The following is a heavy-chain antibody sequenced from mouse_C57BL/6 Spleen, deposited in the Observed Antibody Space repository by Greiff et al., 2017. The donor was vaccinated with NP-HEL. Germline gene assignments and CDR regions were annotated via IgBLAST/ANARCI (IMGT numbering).Heavy chain of an antibody. D-gene: IGHD1-1*01. Sequence: EVMLVESEGGLVQPGSSMKLSCTASGFTFSDYYMAWVRQVPEKGLEWVANINYDGSSTYYLDSLKSRFIISRDNAKNILYLQMSSLKSEDTATYYCARGDYYGTPYYYAMDYWGQGTSVTVSS. CDR1: GFTFSDYY. J-gene: IGHJ4*01. V-gene: IGHV5-16*01. CDR3: ARGDYYGTPYYYAMDY. CDR2: INYDGSST.